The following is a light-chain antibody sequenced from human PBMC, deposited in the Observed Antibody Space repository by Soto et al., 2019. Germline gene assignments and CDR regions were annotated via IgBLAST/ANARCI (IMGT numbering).Light chain of an antibody. J-gene: IGKJ4*01. CDR2: WAS. Sequence: DIVMTQSPDSLAVSLGERATINCKSSQSVLYSSNNKNYLAWFQQKPGQPPKLLISWASTRESGVPDRFSGSGSGTEFTLTISSLQAEDVAISCCQQYYRGLLTFGGGTKVEL. CDR3: QQYYRGLLT. V-gene: IGKV4-1*01. CDR1: QSVLYSSNNKNY.